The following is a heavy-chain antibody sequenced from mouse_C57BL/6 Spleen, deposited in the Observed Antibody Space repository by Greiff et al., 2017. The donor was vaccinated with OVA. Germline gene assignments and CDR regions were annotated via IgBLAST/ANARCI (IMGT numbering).Heavy chain of an antibody. CDR3: ARDGITTKMDY. J-gene: IGHJ4*01. V-gene: IGHV1-54*01. Sequence: QVQLKESGAELVRPGTSVKVSCKASGYAFTNYLIEWVKQRPGQGLEWIGVINPGSGGTNYNEKFKGKATLTADKSSSTAYMQLSSLTSEDSAVYFCARDGITTKMDYWGQGTSVTVSS. CDR2: INPGSGGT. CDR1: GYAFTNYL. D-gene: IGHD2-4*01.